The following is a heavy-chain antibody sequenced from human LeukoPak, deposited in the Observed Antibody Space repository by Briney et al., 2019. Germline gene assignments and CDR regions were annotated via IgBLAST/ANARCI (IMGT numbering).Heavy chain of an antibody. CDR3: ARDPITMVRGVGGY. J-gene: IGHJ4*02. Sequence: PGGSLRLSCAASGFTFSDYYMSWIRQAPGKGLEWVSSISSSSSYIYYADSVKGRFTISRDNAKNSLYLQMNSLRAEDTAVYYCARDPITMVRGVGGYWGQGTLVTVSS. D-gene: IGHD3-10*01. CDR1: GFTFSDYY. CDR2: ISSSSSYI. V-gene: IGHV3-11*06.